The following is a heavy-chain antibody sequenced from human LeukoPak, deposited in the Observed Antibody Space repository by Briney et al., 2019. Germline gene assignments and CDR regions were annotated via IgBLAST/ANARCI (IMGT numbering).Heavy chain of an antibody. J-gene: IGHJ4*02. Sequence: ASVKVSCKASGYTFTGYYMHWVRQAPGQGLEWMGWINPNSGGTNYAQKFQGRVTMTRDTSISTAYMELSRLRSDDTAVYYCAREAGGKYCSSTSCHRPVDYWGQGTLVTVSS. CDR1: GYTFTGYY. CDR2: INPNSGGT. CDR3: AREAGGKYCSSTSCHRPVDY. D-gene: IGHD2-2*01. V-gene: IGHV1-2*02.